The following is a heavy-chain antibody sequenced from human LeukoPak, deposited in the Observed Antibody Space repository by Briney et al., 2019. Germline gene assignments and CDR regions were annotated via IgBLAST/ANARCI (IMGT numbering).Heavy chain of an antibody. D-gene: IGHD5-18*01. CDR3: VITPRIQLWPADYFDY. CDR1: GFTFSTFA. J-gene: IGHJ4*02. V-gene: IGHV3-64D*06. CDR2: ISSNGEST. Sequence: PGGSLRLSCSVSGFTFSTFAMHWVRQAPGNGLEYVSSISSNGESTHYADSVKGRLTISRDNSRSTLYLQMSSLRAEDTAVYYCVITPRIQLWPADYFDYWGQGTLVTVSS.